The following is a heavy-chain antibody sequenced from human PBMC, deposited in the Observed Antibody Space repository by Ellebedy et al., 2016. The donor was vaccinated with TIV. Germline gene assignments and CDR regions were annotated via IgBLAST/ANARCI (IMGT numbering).Heavy chain of an antibody. D-gene: IGHD5-12*01. V-gene: IGHV4-39*01. J-gene: IGHJ4*02. CDR1: GGSVNSNNYY. Sequence: MPSETLSLTCTVSGGSVNSNNYYWGWIRRPPGKGLEWLGTIYYSGNTYYNPSLESRVTISVDTSKNQFSLRLSSVTAADTSVYYCARHDNGYAGGSYTYYWGQGTLVSVSS. CDR3: ARHDNGYAGGSYTYY. CDR2: IYYSGNT.